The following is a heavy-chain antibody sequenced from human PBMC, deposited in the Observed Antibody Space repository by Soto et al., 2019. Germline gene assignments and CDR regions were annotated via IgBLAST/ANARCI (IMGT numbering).Heavy chain of an antibody. V-gene: IGHV1-2*02. CDR3: AREGIVVIPAGFDP. D-gene: IGHD2-2*01. CDR1: GYTFTGYY. CDR2: INPNSGGT. Sequence: ASEKVSCKASGYTFTGYYMHWVRQAPGQGLEWMGWINPNSGGTNYAQKFQGRVTMTRDTSISTAYMELSRLRSDDTAVYYCAREGIVVIPAGFDPWGQGTLVTVSS. J-gene: IGHJ5*02.